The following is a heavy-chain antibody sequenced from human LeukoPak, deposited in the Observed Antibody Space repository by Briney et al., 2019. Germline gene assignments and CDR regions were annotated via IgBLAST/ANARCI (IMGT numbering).Heavy chain of an antibody. Sequence: PGGSLRLSCAASGITVNTNYMSWVRQAPGKGLEWVSIIYSGGATFYADSVKGRFTISRESSKNTLWLQMNSLRVEDTAVYYCARIQSEGDSTGYFSSWFDPWGQGTLVTVSS. CDR1: GITVNTNY. J-gene: IGHJ5*02. V-gene: IGHV3-66*01. CDR2: IYSGGAT. CDR3: ARIQSEGDSTGYFSSWFDP. D-gene: IGHD3-22*01.